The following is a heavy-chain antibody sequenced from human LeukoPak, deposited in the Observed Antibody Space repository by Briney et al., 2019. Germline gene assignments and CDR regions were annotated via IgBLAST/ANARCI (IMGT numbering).Heavy chain of an antibody. CDR2: IFYSGST. V-gene: IGHV4-39*07. Sequence: SETLSLTCTVSSGSISTSNYYWGWVRQPPGKALEWIGNIFYSGSTYYSPSLKSRVTISVDTSKNQFSLKLSSVTAADTAVYYCARRLVLRYFDWLSPYYYYYMDVWGKGTTVTISS. D-gene: IGHD3-9*01. CDR3: ARRLVLRYFDWLSPYYYYYMDV. CDR1: SGSISTSNYY. J-gene: IGHJ6*03.